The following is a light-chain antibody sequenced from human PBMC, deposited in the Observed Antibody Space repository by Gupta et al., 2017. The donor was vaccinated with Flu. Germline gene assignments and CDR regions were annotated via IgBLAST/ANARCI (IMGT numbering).Light chain of an antibody. CDR2: NNN. CDR1: TSTIGNNF. J-gene: IGLJ3*02. CDR3: GTWDSGLRAGV. Sequence: QSVLSQPPSVSAAPGQRVTISCSGRTSTIGNNFVSWYQQVPGTAPKLLIYNNNERPSGIPDRFIGSKSGTSATLGIAGLQTGDEADYYCGTWDSGLRAGVFGGGTKLTGL. V-gene: IGLV1-51*01.